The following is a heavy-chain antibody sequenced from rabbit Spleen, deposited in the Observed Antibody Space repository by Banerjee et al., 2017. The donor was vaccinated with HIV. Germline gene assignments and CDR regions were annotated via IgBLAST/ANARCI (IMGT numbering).Heavy chain of an antibody. CDR1: GFSFSSSYW. D-gene: IGHD2-1*01. CDR3: GRGSATMTMVIIGYYLSL. Sequence: QEQLVESGGGLVKPGASLTLICTASGFSFSSSYWICWVRQAPGKGLEWIGYIDPVFGFTNYANSVKGRFTISRDNAQNTVFLQMTSLPAADTATYFCGRGSATMTMVIIGYYLSLWGPGTLVTVS. CDR2: IDPVFGFT. V-gene: IGHV1S45*01. J-gene: IGHJ6*01.